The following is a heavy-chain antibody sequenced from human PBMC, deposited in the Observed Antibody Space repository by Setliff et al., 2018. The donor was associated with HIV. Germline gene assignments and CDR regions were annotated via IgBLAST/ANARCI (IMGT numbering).Heavy chain of an antibody. J-gene: IGHJ4*02. CDR2: INPRNGAT. V-gene: IGHV1-2*02. CDR3: VRVAVTGRGLAY. CDR1: GYTFTAYY. D-gene: IGHD6-19*01. Sequence: ASVKVSCKAPGYTFTAYYLHWVRQAPGQGPEWMAWINPRNGATTYAQEFQGRVTVTRDTSISTVYLDLTRLTSDDTAIYYCVRVAVTGRGLAYWGQGTRVTVSS.